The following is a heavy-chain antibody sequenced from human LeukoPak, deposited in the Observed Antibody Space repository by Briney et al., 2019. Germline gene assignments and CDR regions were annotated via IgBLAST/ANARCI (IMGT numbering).Heavy chain of an antibody. J-gene: IGHJ3*02. CDR3: ARGDGSYDYIWGRYRGSGFDI. Sequence: GGSLRLSCAASGFTFSSYAVAWVRRAPGKGLEWVSSISNTGSNTYYADSVKGRFTISRDNSKNTLSLQMNSMRAEDTAVYYCARGDGSYDYIWGRYRGSGFDIWGQGTMVTVSS. D-gene: IGHD3-16*02. CDR1: GFTFSSYA. V-gene: IGHV3-23*01. CDR2: ISNTGSNT.